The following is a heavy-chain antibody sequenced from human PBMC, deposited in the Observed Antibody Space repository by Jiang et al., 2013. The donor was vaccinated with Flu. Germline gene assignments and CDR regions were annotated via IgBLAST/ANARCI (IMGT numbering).Heavy chain of an antibody. J-gene: IGHJ3*01. CDR1: GFSPSAGGEG. Sequence: KPTQTLTLTCTFSGFSPSAGGEGVGWIRQPPGKALEWLVVIYWNDHKHYSPSLESRLTVTKDSSKNQAVLKMSNMDPVDTATYYCVHWRSGHDAFDVWGQGTMVTVSS. CDR2: IYWNDHK. V-gene: IGHV2-5*01. D-gene: IGHD5-12*01. CDR3: VHWRSGHDAFDV.